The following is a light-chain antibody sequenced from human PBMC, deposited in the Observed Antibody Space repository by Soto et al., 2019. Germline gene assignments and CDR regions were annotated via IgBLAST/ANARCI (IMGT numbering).Light chain of an antibody. Sequence: IQLTQSPSSLSASVGDIVTITCRASPAIARFLAWYQQKPGTAPKLLIYGASTLQSGVPSRFSGSRSGTDYTLTIASLQPEDFATYYCQQLNGSPWTFGQGTKV. V-gene: IGKV1-9*01. J-gene: IGKJ1*01. CDR2: GAS. CDR1: PAIARF. CDR3: QQLNGSPWT.